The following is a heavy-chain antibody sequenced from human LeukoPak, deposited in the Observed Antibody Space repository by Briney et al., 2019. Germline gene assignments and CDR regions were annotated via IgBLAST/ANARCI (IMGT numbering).Heavy chain of an antibody. Sequence: GGSLRLSCAASGFTVRSNYMTWVRQAPGKGLEWVSLIYSGGSAYYADSVKGRFTISRDNSKNTLYLQMNSLRAEDTAVYYCARVPGATYFDYWGQGTLVTVSS. CDR1: GFTVRSNY. V-gene: IGHV3-66*01. CDR2: IYSGGSA. CDR3: ARVPGATYFDY. J-gene: IGHJ4*02.